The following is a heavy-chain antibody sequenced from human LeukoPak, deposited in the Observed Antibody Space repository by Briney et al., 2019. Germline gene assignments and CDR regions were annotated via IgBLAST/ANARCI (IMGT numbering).Heavy chain of an antibody. D-gene: IGHD3-10*02. V-gene: IGHV1-2*06. J-gene: IGHJ4*02. Sequence: ASVKVSCKASGYTFTGYYMHWVRQAPGQGLEWMGRINPNSGGTNYAQKFQGRVTMTRDTSISTAYMELSRLRSDDTAVYYCARIVRGVDPWYYFDYWGXXTLVTVSS. CDR2: INPNSGGT. CDR1: GYTFTGYY. CDR3: ARIVRGVDPWYYFDY.